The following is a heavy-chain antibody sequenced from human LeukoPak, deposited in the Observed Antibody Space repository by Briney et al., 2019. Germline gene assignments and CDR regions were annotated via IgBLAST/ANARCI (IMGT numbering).Heavy chain of an antibody. CDR3: ARQFKAAGTTFDY. V-gene: IGHV5-10-1*01. CDR1: GYSFTSYW. Sequence: GESLKISCNGSGYSFTSYWISWVRQMPGKGLEWMGRIDPSDSYTNYSPSFQGHVTISADKSISTAYLQWSSLKASDTAMYYCARQFKAAGTTFDYWGQGNLVTVSS. D-gene: IGHD6-13*01. J-gene: IGHJ4*02. CDR2: IDPSDSYT.